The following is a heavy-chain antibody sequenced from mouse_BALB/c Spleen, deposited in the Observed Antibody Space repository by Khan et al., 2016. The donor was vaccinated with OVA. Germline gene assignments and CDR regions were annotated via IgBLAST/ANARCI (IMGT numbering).Heavy chain of an antibody. J-gene: IGHJ2*01. V-gene: IGHV1-7*01. CDR2: INPTSGYT. CDR3: TRDRFDY. Sequence: VQLQESGAELAKPGASVKMSCKASGYTFTTYWMHWVKQRPGQGLEWIGYINPTSGYTDYNEKFKDRATLSADKSSSTAYMQLSSLTSEDSAVDYCTRDRFDYWGQGTTLTVSA. CDR1: GYTFTTYW.